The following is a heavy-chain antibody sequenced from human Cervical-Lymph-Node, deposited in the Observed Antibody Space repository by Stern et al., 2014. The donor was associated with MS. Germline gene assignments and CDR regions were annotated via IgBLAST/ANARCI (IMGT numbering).Heavy chain of an antibody. CDR2: IFAVFGTP. Sequence: QDQLVQSGAEVTKPGSSVKVSCKASGGTFSKFPSSWVRQAPGQGLEWMGGIFAVFGTPTYAQEFRGRVTSTADVSTSTVYMELSSLRSDDTAVYYCALSSETSDRWYSLGYDLWGQGTLVTVSS. V-gene: IGHV1-69*12. D-gene: IGHD6-13*01. CDR3: ALSSETSDRWYSLGYDL. J-gene: IGHJ5*02. CDR1: GGTFSKFP.